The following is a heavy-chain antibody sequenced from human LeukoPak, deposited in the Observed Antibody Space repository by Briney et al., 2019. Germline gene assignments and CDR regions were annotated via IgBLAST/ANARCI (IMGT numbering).Heavy chain of an antibody. V-gene: IGHV3-23*01. CDR1: GFTFSSYA. CDR3: FREGGD. D-gene: IGHD3-10*01. CDR2: ISGDDGST. Sequence: GGSLRLSCVASGFTFSSYAMTWVRQAPGKGLEWVSAISGDDGSTYYADSMKGRVTISRDNSQNTLYLQMNGLRAEDTAIYYCFREGGDWGQGTLVTVSS. J-gene: IGHJ4*02.